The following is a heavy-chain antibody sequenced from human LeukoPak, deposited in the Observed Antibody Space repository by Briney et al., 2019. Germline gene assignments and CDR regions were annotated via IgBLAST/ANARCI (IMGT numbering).Heavy chain of an antibody. V-gene: IGHV4-38-2*01. CDR1: SFSISSGHY. D-gene: IGHD3-22*01. J-gene: IGHJ4*02. CDR2: IYRSGNI. CDR3: ARVFSRTPVDYYGDY. Sequence: SETLSLTCAVSSFSISSGHYWGCIPQPPGKGLGRIARIYRSGNIFHNLRLQSRVTISVATSRDQIALQLGYAADAATAVYSSARVFSRTPVDYYGDYWGQGALVPVSS.